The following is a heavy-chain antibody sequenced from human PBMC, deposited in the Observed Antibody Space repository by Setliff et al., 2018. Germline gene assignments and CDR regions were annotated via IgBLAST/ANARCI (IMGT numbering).Heavy chain of an antibody. J-gene: IGHJ3*01. CDR3: AVSTLSICSGGTCPNVFDV. V-gene: IGHV1-18*01. CDR2: ISSYNDIT. D-gene: IGHD2-15*01. Sequence: ASVKVSCKASGYILNSYGISWVRQAPGQGLEWMGWISSYNDITNYAQRFQGRVTLTTDMSTSAAYMELRSLGSDDTAVYYCAVSTLSICSGGTCPNVFDVWGQGTMVTVSS. CDR1: GYILNSYG.